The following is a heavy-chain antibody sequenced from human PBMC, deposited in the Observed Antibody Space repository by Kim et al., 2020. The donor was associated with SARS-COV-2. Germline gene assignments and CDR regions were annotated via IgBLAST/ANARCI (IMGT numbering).Heavy chain of an antibody. D-gene: IGHD2-15*01. V-gene: IGHV4-34*01. J-gene: IGHJ3*02. CDR3: ARGRSSDGAFDI. CDR2: INHSGST. Sequence: SETLSLTCAVYGGSFSGYYWSWIRQPPGKGLEWIGEINHSGSTNYNPSLKSRVTISVDTSKNQFSLKLSSVTAADTAVYYCARGRSSDGAFDIWGQGTMVTVSS. CDR1: GGSFSGYY.